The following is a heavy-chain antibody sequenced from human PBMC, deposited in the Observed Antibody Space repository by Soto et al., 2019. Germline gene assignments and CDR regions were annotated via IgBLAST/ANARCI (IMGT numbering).Heavy chain of an antibody. D-gene: IGHD2-15*01. CDR3: GRDPGYCSGGIFYSARGWFDP. V-gene: IGHV4-61*01. CDR2: IYYSGCT. Sequence: SETMSLTCTVSGGSISSTSYYWNWIRQPPGKGLEWIGFIYYSGCTNYNPSLKSRVTISVDTSKNQFSLKLSSVTAADTAVYYCGRDPGYCSGGIFYSARGWFDPWGQGTLVTVSS. CDR1: GGSISSTSYY. J-gene: IGHJ5*02.